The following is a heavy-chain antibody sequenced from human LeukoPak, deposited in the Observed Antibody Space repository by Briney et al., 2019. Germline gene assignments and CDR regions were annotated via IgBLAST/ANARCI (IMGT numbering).Heavy chain of an antibody. Sequence: GGSLRLSCAASGFTFSSYDMHWVRQATGKGLEWVSAIGTAGDTYYPGSVKGRFTISRENAKNSLYLQMNSLRAGDTAVYYCARVELLSDAFDIWGQGTMVTVSS. V-gene: IGHV3-13*01. CDR1: GFTFSSYD. CDR3: ARVELLSDAFDI. D-gene: IGHD2-15*01. J-gene: IGHJ3*02. CDR2: IGTAGDT.